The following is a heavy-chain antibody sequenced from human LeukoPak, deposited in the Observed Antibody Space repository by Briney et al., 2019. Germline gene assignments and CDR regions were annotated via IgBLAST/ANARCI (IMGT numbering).Heavy chain of an antibody. J-gene: IGHJ4*02. D-gene: IGHD3-9*01. CDR2: IDPHSGGT. Sequence: ASVKVSCKASGYTFTDYAIHWVRRAPGQGLEWVGRIDPHSGGTNYAQKFQGRVTLTRDASIGTAYMELRRLRSDDTAFYYCTRDLTISGPIGYWGQETLVTVSS. V-gene: IGHV1-2*06. CDR3: TRDLTISGPIGY. CDR1: GYTFTDYA.